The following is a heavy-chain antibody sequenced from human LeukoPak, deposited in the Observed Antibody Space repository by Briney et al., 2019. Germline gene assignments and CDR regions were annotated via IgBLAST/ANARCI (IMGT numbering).Heavy chain of an antibody. J-gene: IGHJ6*02. Sequence: PGGSLRLSCAASGFTFSSYGMHWVRQAPGKGLEWVAVIWYDGSNKYYADSVKGRFTISRDNSKNTLYLQMNGLRAEDTAVYYCARDQDTAMVLYYYGMDVWGQGTTVTVSS. CDR3: ARDQDTAMVLYYYGMDV. V-gene: IGHV3-33*01. D-gene: IGHD5-18*01. CDR2: IWYDGSNK. CDR1: GFTFSSYG.